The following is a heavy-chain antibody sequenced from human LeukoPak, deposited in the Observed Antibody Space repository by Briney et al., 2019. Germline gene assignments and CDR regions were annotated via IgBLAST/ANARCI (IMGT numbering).Heavy chain of an antibody. J-gene: IGHJ4*02. CDR1: GGSISRSSYY. CDR2: IYYSGST. Sequence: SETLSLTCTVSGGSISRSSYYWGWIRQPPGKGLEWIGSIYYSGSTYYNPSLKSRVTISVDTSKNQFSLKLSSVTAADTAVYYCARDLLMVRGRPVLDYWGQGTLVTVSS. CDR3: ARDLLMVRGRPVLDY. D-gene: IGHD3-10*01. V-gene: IGHV4-39*07.